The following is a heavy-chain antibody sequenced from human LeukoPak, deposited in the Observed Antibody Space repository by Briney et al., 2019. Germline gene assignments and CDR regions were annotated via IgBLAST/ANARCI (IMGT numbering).Heavy chain of an antibody. J-gene: IGHJ4*02. V-gene: IGHV1-2*02. CDR3: ARDLVRLPTDIIAAAGTDY. Sequence: ASVKVSCKASGYTFTGYYIHWFRQAPGQGLKWMGWINSNSGGTNYAQKFQGRVTMTRDTPTSTAFMKLSRLTSDDTAVYYCARDLVRLPTDIIAAAGTDYWGQGTLVTVSS. D-gene: IGHD6-13*01. CDR2: INSNSGGT. CDR1: GYTFTGYY.